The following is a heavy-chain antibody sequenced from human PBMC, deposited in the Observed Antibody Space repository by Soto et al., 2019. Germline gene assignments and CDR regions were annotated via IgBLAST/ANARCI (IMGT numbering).Heavy chain of an antibody. CDR3: ARDRYSSGWYDLDY. Sequence: QVQLVESGGGVVQPGRSLRLSCAASGFTFSSYGMHWVRQAPGKGLEWVAVIWYDGSDKYYADSVKGRFTISRDNSKNTLYLQMNRLRAEDTAVYYCARDRYSSGWYDLDYWGQGTLVTFSS. J-gene: IGHJ4*02. CDR1: GFTFSSYG. CDR2: IWYDGSDK. D-gene: IGHD6-19*01. V-gene: IGHV3-33*01.